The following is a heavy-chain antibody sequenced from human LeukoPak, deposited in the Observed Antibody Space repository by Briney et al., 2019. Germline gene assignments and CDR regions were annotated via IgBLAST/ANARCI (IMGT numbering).Heavy chain of an antibody. J-gene: IGHJ4*02. V-gene: IGHV3-23*01. CDR2: ISGSGSNT. D-gene: IGHD2-15*01. Sequence: GGSLRLSCAASGFTFSSYAMSWVRQALGKGLEWVSAISGSGSNTYYADSVKGRFTISRDNSENTVYMQMDSLRAEDTAVYYCAKGFLASCSGTRCYPFDHWGQGTPVTVSS. CDR3: AKGFLASCSGTRCYPFDH. CDR1: GFTFSSYA.